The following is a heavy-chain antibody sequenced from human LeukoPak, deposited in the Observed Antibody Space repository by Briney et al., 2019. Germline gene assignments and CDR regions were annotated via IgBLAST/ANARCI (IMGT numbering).Heavy chain of an antibody. V-gene: IGHV4-4*02. D-gene: IGHD6-25*01. CDR2: VNLQGST. J-gene: IGHJ4*02. Sequence: SGTLSLTCGVSGGSITITNYWTWVRQPPGKGLEWIGEVNLQGSTNYNPSLMGRVAISVDTSENHLSLQLTSVTAADTAVYYCAREGGPYRPLDDSGQGTLVTVSS. CDR1: GGSITITNY. CDR3: AREGGPYRPLDD.